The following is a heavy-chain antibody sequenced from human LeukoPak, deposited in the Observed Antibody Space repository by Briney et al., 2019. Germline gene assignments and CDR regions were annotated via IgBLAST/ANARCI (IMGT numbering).Heavy chain of an antibody. CDR3: ASGPYPAAGTDHQFDY. CDR1: GASISRYY. D-gene: IGHD6-13*01. CDR2: IYDSGST. Sequence: PSETLSLTCTVSGASISRYYWSWIRQPPGKGLEWVGYIYDSGSTHYNPSLKSRVTISVDTSKNQFSLRLSSMTAADTAVYYCASGPYPAAGTDHQFDYWGQGTLVTVSS. V-gene: IGHV4-59*01. J-gene: IGHJ4*02.